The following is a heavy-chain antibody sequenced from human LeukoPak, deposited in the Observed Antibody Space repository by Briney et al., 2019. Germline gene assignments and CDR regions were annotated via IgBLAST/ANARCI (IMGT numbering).Heavy chain of an antibody. CDR3: AIDYGDYDNYFDY. D-gene: IGHD4-17*01. Sequence: GGSLRLSCAASGFTFSSYAMSWVRQAPGKGLERVSAISGSGGSTYYADSVKGRFTISRDNSKNTLYLQMNSLRAEDTAVYYCAIDYGDYDNYFDYWGQGTLVTVSS. J-gene: IGHJ4*02. V-gene: IGHV3-23*01. CDR2: ISGSGGST. CDR1: GFTFSSYA.